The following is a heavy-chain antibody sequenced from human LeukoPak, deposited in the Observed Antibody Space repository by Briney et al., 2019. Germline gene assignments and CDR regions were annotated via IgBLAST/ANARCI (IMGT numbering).Heavy chain of an antibody. CDR3: ARMAGDYPEEAYAFDI. J-gene: IGHJ3*02. CDR1: GGSISSGGYS. Sequence: PSETLSLTCAVSGGSISSGGYSWSWIRQPPGKGLEWIGYIYHSGSTYYNPSLKSRVTISVDRSKNQFSLKLSSVTAADTAVYYCARMAGDYPEEAYAFDIWGQGTMVTVSS. CDR2: IYHSGST. V-gene: IGHV4-30-2*01. D-gene: IGHD4-17*01.